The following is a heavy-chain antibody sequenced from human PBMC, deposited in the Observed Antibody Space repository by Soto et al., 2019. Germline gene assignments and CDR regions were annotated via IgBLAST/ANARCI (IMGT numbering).Heavy chain of an antibody. CDR3: AKDKFYYDSSGYYSALGY. V-gene: IGHV3-23*01. CDR1: GFTFSSYA. Sequence: GGSLRLSCAASGFTFSSYAMSWVRQAPGKVLEWVSAISGSGGSTYYADSVKGRFTISRDNSKNTLYLQMNSLRAEDTAVYYCAKDKFYYDSSGYYSALGYWGQGTLVTVSS. J-gene: IGHJ4*02. CDR2: ISGSGGST. D-gene: IGHD3-22*01.